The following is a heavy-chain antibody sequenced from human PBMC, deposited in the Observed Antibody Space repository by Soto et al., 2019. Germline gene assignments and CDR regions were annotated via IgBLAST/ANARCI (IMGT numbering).Heavy chain of an antibody. D-gene: IGHD2-8*01. J-gene: IGHJ4*02. CDR1: GFTFSSYG. CDR2: IWYDGSNK. V-gene: IGHV3-33*01. CDR3: ARGASSTNGVYYEYYFDY. Sequence: QVQLVESGGGVVQPGRSLRLSCAASGFTFSSYGMHWLRQAPGKGLEWVAVIWYDGSNKYYADSVKGRFTISRNNSRNTLYQQMNSLRAEDTAVYYCARGASSTNGVYYEYYFDYWGQGTLVTVSS.